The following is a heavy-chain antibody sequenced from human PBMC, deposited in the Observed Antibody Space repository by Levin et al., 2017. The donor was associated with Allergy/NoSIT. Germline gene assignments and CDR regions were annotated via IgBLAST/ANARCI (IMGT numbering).Heavy chain of an antibody. D-gene: IGHD3-3*01. CDR3: ARAIGTTIFGVVNPQFDP. Sequence: ASVKVSCKASGYTFTSYYMHWVRQAPGQGLEWMGIINPSGGSTSYAQKFQGRVTMTRDTSTSTVYMELSSLRSEDTAVYYCARAIGTTIFGVVNPQFDPWGQGTLVIVSS. J-gene: IGHJ5*02. CDR2: INPSGGST. V-gene: IGHV1-46*01. CDR1: GYTFTSYY.